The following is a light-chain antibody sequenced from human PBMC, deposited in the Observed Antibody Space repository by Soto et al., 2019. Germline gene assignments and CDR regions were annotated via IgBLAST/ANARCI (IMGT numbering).Light chain of an antibody. Sequence: QSDLTQPASVSGCPGQSITISCTGTSSDVGAYDSVSWYQQHPDKAPNLMIYEFRYRPSWVSNLFSGSKSVNTATLTISSLQVEAVADYYCSSYTPRSTRVFGHGTKVTVL. CDR1: SSDVGAYDS. CDR3: SSYTPRSTRV. CDR2: EFR. V-gene: IGLV2-14*03. J-gene: IGLJ1*01.